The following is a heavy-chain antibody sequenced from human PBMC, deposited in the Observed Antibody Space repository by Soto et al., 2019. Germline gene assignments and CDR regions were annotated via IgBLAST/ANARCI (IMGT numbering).Heavy chain of an antibody. Sequence: GGSLRLSCAASGFTFSSYGMHWVRQAPGKGLEWVAVISYDGSNKYYADSVKGRFTISRDNSKNTLYLQMNSLRAEDTAVYYCAKDQNTRYDFWSGPDYWGQGTLVTVS. J-gene: IGHJ4*02. D-gene: IGHD3-3*01. CDR2: ISYDGSNK. V-gene: IGHV3-30*18. CDR3: AKDQNTRYDFWSGPDY. CDR1: GFTFSSYG.